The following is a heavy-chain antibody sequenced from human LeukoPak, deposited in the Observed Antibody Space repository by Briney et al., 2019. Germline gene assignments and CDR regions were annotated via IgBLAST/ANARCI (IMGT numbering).Heavy chain of an antibody. V-gene: IGHV1-18*01. J-gene: IGHJ4*02. CDR2: ISAYNGNT. Sequence: ASVKVSCKASGYTFTSYGISWVRQAPGQGLEWMGWISAYNGNTNYAQKLQGRVTMTTDTSTSTAYMELSSLRSEDTAVYYCARAPKPYYYDSSGYYTGSNFDYWGQGTLVIVSS. D-gene: IGHD3-22*01. CDR3: ARAPKPYYYDSSGYYTGSNFDY. CDR1: GYTFTSYG.